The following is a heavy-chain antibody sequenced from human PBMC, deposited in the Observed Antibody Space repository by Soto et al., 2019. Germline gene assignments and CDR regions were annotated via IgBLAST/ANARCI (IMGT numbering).Heavy chain of an antibody. Sequence: GESLKISCKGSGYSLTSYWIGWVRQMPGKGLEWMGIIYPGDSDTRYSPSFQGQVTISADKSISTAYLQWSSLKASDTAMYYCARTAAAGKYYYGVDVWGQGTTVTVSS. CDR2: IYPGDSDT. J-gene: IGHJ6*02. D-gene: IGHD6-13*01. V-gene: IGHV5-51*01. CDR3: ARTAAAGKYYYGVDV. CDR1: GYSLTSYW.